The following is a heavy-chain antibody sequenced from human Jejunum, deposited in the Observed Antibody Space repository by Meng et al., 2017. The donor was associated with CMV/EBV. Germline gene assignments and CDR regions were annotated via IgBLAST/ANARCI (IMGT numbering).Heavy chain of an antibody. D-gene: IGHD6-13*01. J-gene: IGHJ4*02. CDR1: GYSIRHANY. Sequence: VSGYSIRHANYWGWIRQPPGKGLEWMGTIYHSGSTYYNPSLKSRVTMSVDTSKNQFSLRLTSVTAADTAVYYCARFGTGAAALFDYWSQGTLVTVSS. CDR2: IYHSGST. V-gene: IGHV4-38-2*01. CDR3: ARFGTGAAALFDY.